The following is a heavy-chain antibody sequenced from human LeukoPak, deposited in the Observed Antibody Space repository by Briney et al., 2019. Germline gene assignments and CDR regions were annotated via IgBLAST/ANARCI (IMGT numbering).Heavy chain of an antibody. CDR1: GYTFTTYE. CDR3: ARDLTIFGVVTDDY. J-gene: IGHJ4*02. V-gene: IGHV1-2*02. CDR2: INPNSGGT. D-gene: IGHD3-3*01. Sequence: ASVKVSCKASGYTFTTYEINWVRQAPGQGLEWMGWINPNSGGTNYAQRFQGRVTMTRDTSISTAYMELSRLRSDDTAVYYCARDLTIFGVVTDDYWGQGTLVTVSS.